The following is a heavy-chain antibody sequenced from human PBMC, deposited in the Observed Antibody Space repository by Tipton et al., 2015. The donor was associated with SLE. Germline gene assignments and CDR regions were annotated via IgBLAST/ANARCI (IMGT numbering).Heavy chain of an antibody. Sequence: TLSLTCTVSGGSISSYYWSWIRQPPGKGLEWIGYIYYSGSTNYNPSLKSRVTISVDTSKNQFSLKLSSVTAADTAVYYCARLGYSSSWGDYWGQGTLVTVSS. D-gene: IGHD6-13*01. V-gene: IGHV4-59*01. CDR1: GGSISSYY. J-gene: IGHJ4*02. CDR3: ARLGYSSSWGDY. CDR2: IYYSGST.